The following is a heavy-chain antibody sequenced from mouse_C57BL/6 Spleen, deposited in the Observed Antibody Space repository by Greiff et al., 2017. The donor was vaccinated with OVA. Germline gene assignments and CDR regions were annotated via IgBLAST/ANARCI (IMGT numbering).Heavy chain of an antibody. V-gene: IGHV3-6*01. Sequence: EVKLQESGPGLVKPSQSLSLTCSVTGYSITSGYYWNWIRQFPGNKLEWMGYISYDGSNNYNPSLKNRISITRDTSKNQFFLKLNSVTTEDTATYYCARYGSSPYYFDYWGQGTTLTVSS. J-gene: IGHJ2*01. D-gene: IGHD1-1*01. CDR3: ARYGSSPYYFDY. CDR2: ISYDGSN. CDR1: GYSITSGYY.